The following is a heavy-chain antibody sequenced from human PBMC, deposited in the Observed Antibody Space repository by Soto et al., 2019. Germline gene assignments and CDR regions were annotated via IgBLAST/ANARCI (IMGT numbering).Heavy chain of an antibody. CDR3: AKAVADIYYYYYGMDL. CDR1: GFTFSSHT. J-gene: IGHJ6*02. D-gene: IGHD6-19*01. V-gene: IGHV3-30*14. Sequence: PGGSLRLSCAASGFTFSSHTMHWVRQAPGKGLEWLSLMSHDGNIKFYADSVKGRFTISRDNSKNTLYLQMNSLRAEDTAVYYCAKAVADIYYYYYGMDLWGQGTTVTVS. CDR2: MSHDGNIK.